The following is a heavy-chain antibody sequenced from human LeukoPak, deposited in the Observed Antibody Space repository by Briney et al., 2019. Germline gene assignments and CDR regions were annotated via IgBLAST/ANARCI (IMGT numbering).Heavy chain of an antibody. Sequence: GGSLRLSCAASGFTFSSYSMNWVRQAPGKGLEWVSSISTSSSYIYYADSVKGRFTISRDNAKNPLYLQMNSLRAEDTAVYYCATREEGKYGGYCSGGSCYSVDYWGQGTLVTVSS. CDR2: ISTSSSYI. J-gene: IGHJ4*02. D-gene: IGHD2-15*01. CDR3: ATREEGKYGGYCSGGSCYSVDY. V-gene: IGHV3-21*01. CDR1: GFTFSSYS.